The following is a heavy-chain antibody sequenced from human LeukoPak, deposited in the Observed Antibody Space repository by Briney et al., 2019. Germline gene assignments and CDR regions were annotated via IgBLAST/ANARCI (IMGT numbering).Heavy chain of an antibody. D-gene: IGHD1-14*01. J-gene: IGHJ5*02. CDR3: ARGSPLGRNWFDP. CDR1: GGSFSGYY. V-gene: IGHV4-34*01. CDR2: INHSGST. Sequence: SETLSLTCALYGGSFSGYYWSWIRQPPGKGLEWIGEINHSGSTNYNPSLKSRVTISVDTSKNQFSLKLSSVTAADTAVYYCARGSPLGRNWFDPWGQGTLVTVSS.